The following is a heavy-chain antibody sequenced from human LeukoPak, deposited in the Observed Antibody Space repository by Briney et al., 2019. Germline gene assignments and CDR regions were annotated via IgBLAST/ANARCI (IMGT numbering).Heavy chain of an antibody. CDR3: AKESGYSSGWKSHDAFDI. J-gene: IGHJ3*02. Sequence: GGSLRLSCAASGFTFSSYSMNWVRQAPGKGLGWVSSISSSSSYIYYADSVKGRFTISRDNSKNTLYLQMNSLRAEDTAVYYCAKESGYSSGWKSHDAFDIWGQGTMVTVSS. CDR2: ISSSSSYI. CDR1: GFTFSSYS. V-gene: IGHV3-21*01. D-gene: IGHD6-19*01.